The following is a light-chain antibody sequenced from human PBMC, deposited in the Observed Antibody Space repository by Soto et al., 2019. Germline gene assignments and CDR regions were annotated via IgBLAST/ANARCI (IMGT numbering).Light chain of an antibody. Sequence: QSALTQPPSASGSPGQSVTISCTGTSSDVGGYNYVSWYQQHPGKAPKLMIYEVTKRPSGVPDRFSGSRSGNTASLTVSGLQADDEADYYCSSFAGSNDYVVFGGGTKVTV. CDR1: SSDVGGYNY. CDR3: SSFAGSNDYVV. V-gene: IGLV2-8*01. J-gene: IGLJ2*01. CDR2: EVT.